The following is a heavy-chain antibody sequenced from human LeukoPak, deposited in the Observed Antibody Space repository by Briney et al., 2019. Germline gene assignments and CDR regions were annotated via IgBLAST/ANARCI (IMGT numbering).Heavy chain of an antibody. CDR1: GFTFSSYA. CDR2: ISYDGSNK. Sequence: AGGSLRLSCAASGFTFSSYAMHWVRQAPGKGLEWVAVISYDGSNKCYADSVKGRFTISGDNSKNTLYLQMNSLRAEDTAVYYCARDLPQYGDYHWFDPWGQGTLVTVSS. D-gene: IGHD4-17*01. V-gene: IGHV3-30-3*01. J-gene: IGHJ5*02. CDR3: ARDLPQYGDYHWFDP.